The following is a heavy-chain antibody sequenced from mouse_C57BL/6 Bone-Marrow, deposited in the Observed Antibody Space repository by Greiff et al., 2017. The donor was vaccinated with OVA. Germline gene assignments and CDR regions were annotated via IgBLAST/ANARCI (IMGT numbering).Heavy chain of an antibody. J-gene: IGHJ3*01. V-gene: IGHV1-12*01. CDR3: ARSGVYDGYLGFAY. D-gene: IGHD2-3*01. CDR2: IYPGNGDT. CDR1: GYTFTSYN. Sequence: LQESGAELVRPGASVKMSCKASGYTFTSYNMHWVKQTPRQGLEWIGAIYPGNGDTSYNQKFKGKATLTVDKSSSTAYMQLSSLTSEDSAVYFCARSGVYDGYLGFAYWGQGTLVTVSA.